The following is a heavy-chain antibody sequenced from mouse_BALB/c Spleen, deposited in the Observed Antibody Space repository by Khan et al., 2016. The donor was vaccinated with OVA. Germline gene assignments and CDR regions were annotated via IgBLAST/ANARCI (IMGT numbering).Heavy chain of an antibody. Sequence: VQLQQSGAELAKPGASVKMSCKASGYTFINYWILWVKQRPGQGLEWIGYINPSHGYTEYNQNFKEKATLTADKSSSTAYMQLSSLTSEDSAVYYCARRGLRWDLDYWGQGTTLTVSS. J-gene: IGHJ2*01. CDR1: GYTFINYW. V-gene: IGHV1-7*01. CDR2: INPSHGYT. CDR3: ARRGLRWDLDY. D-gene: IGHD1-1*01.